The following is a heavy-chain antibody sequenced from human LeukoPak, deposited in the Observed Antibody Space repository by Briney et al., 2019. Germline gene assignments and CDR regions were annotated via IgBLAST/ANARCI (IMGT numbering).Heavy chain of an antibody. Sequence: GESLKISCKGSGYSFSSYWIGWVRPMPGKGLEWMGIIYPGDSDTRYSPSFQGQVTISADKSISTAYLQWSSLKASDTAMYYCATSFSTSRFDYWGQGTLVTVSS. CDR2: IYPGDSDT. J-gene: IGHJ4*02. V-gene: IGHV5-51*01. CDR1: GYSFSSYW. D-gene: IGHD6-6*01. CDR3: ATSFSTSRFDY.